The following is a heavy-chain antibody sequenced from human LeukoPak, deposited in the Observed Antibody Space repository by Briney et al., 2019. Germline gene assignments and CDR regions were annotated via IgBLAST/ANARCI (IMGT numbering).Heavy chain of an antibody. D-gene: IGHD1/OR15-1a*01. J-gene: IGHJ3*02. CDR2: IRSKTNTYAI. Sequence: GGSLRLSCAASGFTFSGSAMHWVRQASGKGVEWIGRIRSKTNTYAIAYAASVKGRFAISRDDSKNTAYLQLNSLKTEDTAVYYCSRHGNNNEVFDIWGQGTMVTVSS. CDR1: GFTFSGSA. V-gene: IGHV3-73*01. CDR3: SRHGNNNEVFDI.